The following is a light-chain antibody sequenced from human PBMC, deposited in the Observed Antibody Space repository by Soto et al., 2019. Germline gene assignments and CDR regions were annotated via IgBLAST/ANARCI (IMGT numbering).Light chain of an antibody. V-gene: IGKV3-20*01. CDR3: QHYGTSPYA. CDR1: QSASDNY. CDR2: DAS. J-gene: IGKJ2*01. Sequence: IVLTQSPGTLSLSPGERATLSCRASQSASDNYLAWYQHKPGQAPRLLIYDASTRATAIPDRFSGSGSGTDFTLTVSGPEPEDVDIYYCQHYGTSPYAFGQGTKLEIK.